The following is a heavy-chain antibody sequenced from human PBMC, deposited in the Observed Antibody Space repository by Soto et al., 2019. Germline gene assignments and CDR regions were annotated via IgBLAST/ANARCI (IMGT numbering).Heavy chain of an antibody. D-gene: IGHD6-19*01. V-gene: IGHV4-4*02. CDR2: IYHSGST. CDR3: AGSIAVAGNYYYYYGMDV. J-gene: IGHJ6*02. CDR1: GGSFSSSNW. Sequence: PSETLSLTXAVSGGSFSSSNWWSWVRQPPGKGLEWIGEIYHSGSTNYNPSLKSRVTISVDKSKNQFSLKLSSVTAADTAVYYCAGSIAVAGNYYYYYGMDVWGQGTTVTVSS.